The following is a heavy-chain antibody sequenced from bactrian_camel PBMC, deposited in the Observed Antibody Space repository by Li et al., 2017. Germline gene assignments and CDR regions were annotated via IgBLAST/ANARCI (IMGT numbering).Heavy chain of an antibody. CDR3: VKEGIYGGGVLTGNFAY. Sequence: QVQLVESGGGMVQPGGSLRLSCAASGFTFSDNWMYWVRQAPGQGLEWVSSSSSGALSLVYADSVKGRFTISRDNAKNTVYLLMNSLKPEDTAVYYCVKEGIYGGGVLTGNFAYWGQGTQVTVS. CDR1: GFTFSDNW. J-gene: IGHJ6*01. V-gene: IGHV3S1*01. CDR2: SSSGALSL. D-gene: IGHD7*01.